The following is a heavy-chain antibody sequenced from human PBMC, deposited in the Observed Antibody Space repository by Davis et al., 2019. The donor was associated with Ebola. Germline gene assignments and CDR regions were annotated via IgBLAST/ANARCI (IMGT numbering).Heavy chain of an antibody. D-gene: IGHD5-12*01. J-gene: IGHJ2*01. CDR2: RYHGTDA. Sequence: PSETLSLTCAVSGYSIGSGYHWGWIRQPPGRGLEWIGNRYHGTDASYNPALRSRVTISLDSSKNQFSLKLTSVTAADTAVYYCARRGEIVPTNHWYFDLWGRGTLITVSS. CDR3: ARRGEIVPTNHWYFDL. CDR1: GYSIGSGYH. V-gene: IGHV4-38-2*01.